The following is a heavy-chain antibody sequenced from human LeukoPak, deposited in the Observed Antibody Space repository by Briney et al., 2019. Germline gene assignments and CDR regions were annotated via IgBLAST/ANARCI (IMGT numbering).Heavy chain of an antibody. CDR3: ARPLNSPVGAWFDP. V-gene: IGHV4-39*01. CDR1: GGSISSSSYY. CDR2: IYYSGST. D-gene: IGHD4-23*01. J-gene: IGHJ5*02. Sequence: SETLSLTCTVSGGSISSSSYYWGWIRQTPGKGLEWIGSIYYSGSTYYNPSLKSRVTISVDTSKNQFSLKLSSVTAADTAVYYCARPLNSPVGAWFDPWGQGTLVTVSS.